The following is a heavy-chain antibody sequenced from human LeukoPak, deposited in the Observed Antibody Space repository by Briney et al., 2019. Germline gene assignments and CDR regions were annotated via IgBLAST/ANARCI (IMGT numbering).Heavy chain of an antibody. J-gene: IGHJ4*02. CDR2: IYYSGST. CDR1: GGSISSYY. V-gene: IGHV4-59*08. Sequence: SETLSLTCTVSGGSISSYYWRWIRQPPGKGLEWIGDIYYSGSTNYNPSLKSRVTISVDTSKNQLSLKLSSVTAADTAVYYCARGMYGGSWLDYWGQGTQVTVSS. D-gene: IGHD6-13*01. CDR3: ARGMYGGSWLDY.